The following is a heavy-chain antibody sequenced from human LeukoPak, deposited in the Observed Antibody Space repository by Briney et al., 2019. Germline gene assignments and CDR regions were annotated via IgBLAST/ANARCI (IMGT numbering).Heavy chain of an antibody. D-gene: IGHD2-15*01. CDR2: IKSKTDGGTT. CDR1: GFTFSNAW. CDR3: TIAYCSGGSCYGYYFDY. Sequence: GSLRLSCAASGFTFSNAWMSWVRQAPGKGLEWVGRIKSKTDGGTTDYAAPVKGRFTISRDDSKNTLYLQMNSLKTEDTAVYYCTIAYCSGGSCYGYYFDYWGQGTLVTVSS. V-gene: IGHV3-15*01. J-gene: IGHJ4*02.